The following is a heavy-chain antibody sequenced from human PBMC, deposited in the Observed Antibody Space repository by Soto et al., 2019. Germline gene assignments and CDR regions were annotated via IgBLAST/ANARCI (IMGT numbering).Heavy chain of an antibody. Sequence: SVDVSCKASGGTFSSYAISWVRQAPGQGLEWMGGIIPIFGTANYAQKFQGRVTITADESTSTAYMELSSLRSEDTAVYYCAREKTLGGYYQMFDYWGQGTLVTVSS. J-gene: IGHJ4*02. CDR3: AREKTLGGYYQMFDY. CDR1: GGTFSSYA. CDR2: IIPIFGTA. V-gene: IGHV1-69*13. D-gene: IGHD3-22*01.